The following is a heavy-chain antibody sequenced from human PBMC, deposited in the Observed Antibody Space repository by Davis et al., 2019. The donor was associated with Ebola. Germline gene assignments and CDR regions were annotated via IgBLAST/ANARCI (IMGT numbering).Heavy chain of an antibody. CDR3: AREVVVRYYYGMDV. D-gene: IGHD3-22*01. V-gene: IGHV1-69*05. CDR2: IIPVFGRP. J-gene: IGHJ6*02. CDR1: GGAFSTYA. Sequence: SVKVSCKASGGAFSTYALSWVRQAPGQGLEWMGGIIPVFGRPTYAQKFQGRVTMTRDTSTSTVYMELSSLRSEDTAVYYCAREVVVRYYYGMDVWGQGTTVTVSS.